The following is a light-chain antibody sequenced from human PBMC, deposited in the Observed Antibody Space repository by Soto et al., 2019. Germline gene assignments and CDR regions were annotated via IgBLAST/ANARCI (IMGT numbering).Light chain of an antibody. Sequence: EVVLTQSPGTLSLSPGERATLSCRASQTMNSNYLAWYQHKPGQDRRLLIFGASRRATGIPDRFIGSGSGTDFTLTISRLEPEDIAVYYCQHSRGSLYTFSQGTKVEIK. CDR2: GAS. CDR1: QTMNSNY. V-gene: IGKV3-20*01. J-gene: IGKJ2*01. CDR3: QHSRGSLYT.